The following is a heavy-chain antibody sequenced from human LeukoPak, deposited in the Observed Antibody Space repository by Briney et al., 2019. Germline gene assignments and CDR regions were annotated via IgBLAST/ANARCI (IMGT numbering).Heavy chain of an antibody. CDR3: ARDRYDSSGYYY. CDR2: INPNSGGT. CDR1: GYTFTGYY. V-gene: IGHV1-2*06. D-gene: IGHD3-22*01. Sequence: GASVKVSCKASGYTFTGYYMHWVRQAPGQGLEWMGRINPNSGGTNYAQKFQGRVTMTRDTSNSTAYMELSRLRSDDTAVYYCARDRYDSSGYYYWGQGTLVTVSS. J-gene: IGHJ4*02.